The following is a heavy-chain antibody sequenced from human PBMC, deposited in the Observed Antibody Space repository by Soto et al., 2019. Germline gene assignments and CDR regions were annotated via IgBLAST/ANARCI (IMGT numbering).Heavy chain of an antibody. CDR2: ISGSGGST. D-gene: IGHD5-18*01. Sequence: EVQLLESWGGLVQPGGSLRLSCAASGFTFSSYAMSWVRQAPGKGLEWVSAISGSGGSTYYADSVKGRFTIARDNSKNTLYLQMNSLRADDTDVYYCAKADQMVTDPIGYWGQGTLVTVSS. V-gene: IGHV3-23*01. CDR1: GFTFSSYA. CDR3: AKADQMVTDPIGY. J-gene: IGHJ4*02.